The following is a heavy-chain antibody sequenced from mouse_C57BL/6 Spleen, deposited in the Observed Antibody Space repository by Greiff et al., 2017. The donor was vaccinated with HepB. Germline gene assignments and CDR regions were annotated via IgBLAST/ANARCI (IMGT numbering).Heavy chain of an antibody. CDR3: ARWTTYVDY. CDR2: IDPSDSYT. CDR1: GYTFTSYW. J-gene: IGHJ2*01. Sequence: VQLQQPGAELVKPGASVKLSCKASGYTFTSYWMQWVKQRPGQGLEWIGEIDPSDSYTNYNQKFKGKATLTVDTSSSTAYMQLSSLTSEDSAVYYCARWTTYVDYWGQGTTLTVSS. D-gene: IGHD1-1*01. V-gene: IGHV1-50*01.